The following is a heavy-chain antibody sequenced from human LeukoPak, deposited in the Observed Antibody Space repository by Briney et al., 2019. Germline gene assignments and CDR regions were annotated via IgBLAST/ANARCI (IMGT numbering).Heavy chain of an antibody. D-gene: IGHD6-25*01. V-gene: IGHV3-23*01. Sequence: GGSLRLSCAASGFTFSSYAMSWVRQAPGKGLEWVSGISDSGGSTYYADSVKGRFTISRDNSKNTLYLQMNSLRAEDTAVYYCARDAGLYYFDYWGQGTLVTVSS. CDR3: ARDAGLYYFDY. J-gene: IGHJ4*02. CDR2: ISDSGGST. CDR1: GFTFSSYA.